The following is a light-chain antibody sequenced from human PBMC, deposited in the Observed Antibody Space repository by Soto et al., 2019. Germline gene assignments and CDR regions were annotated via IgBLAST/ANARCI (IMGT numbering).Light chain of an antibody. CDR1: QSISTY. V-gene: IGKV1-39*01. Sequence: DIQMTQSPSSLSASVGDTVTLTCRASQSISTYLNWYQHKPGKAPKLLIYAASSLQSGVPSKFSCSGSGADFTLTISSLQPEDFALYYCQQSCMNQWTFGKGGTV. J-gene: IGKJ1*01. CDR3: QQSCMNQWT. CDR2: AAS.